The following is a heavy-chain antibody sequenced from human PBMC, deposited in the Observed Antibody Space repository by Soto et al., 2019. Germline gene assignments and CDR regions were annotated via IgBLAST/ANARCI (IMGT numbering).Heavy chain of an antibody. J-gene: IGHJ6*02. Sequence: QVQLQESGPGLVKPSQTLSLTCTVSGGSISSGGYYWSWIRQHPGKGLEWSGYIYYSGSTYYNPSLKSRVTIAVDTSKSQFSLKLSSVTAADTAVYYCARDFPDSSGPTLGMGVWGQGTTVTVSS. CDR2: IYYSGST. V-gene: IGHV4-31*03. CDR1: GGSISSGGYY. CDR3: ARDFPDSSGPTLGMGV. D-gene: IGHD6-19*01.